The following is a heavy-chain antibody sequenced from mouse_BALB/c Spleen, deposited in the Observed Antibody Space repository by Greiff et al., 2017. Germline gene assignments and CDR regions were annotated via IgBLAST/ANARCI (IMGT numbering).Heavy chain of an antibody. CDR3: ARDYYRYWYFDV. CDR2: IRNKANGYTT. V-gene: IGHV7-3*02. J-gene: IGHJ1*01. D-gene: IGHD2-14*01. CDR1: GFTFTDYY. Sequence: EVKLVESGGGLVQPGGSLRLSCATSGFTFTDYYMSWVRQPPGKALEWLGFIRNKANGYTTEYSASVKGRFTISRDNSQSILYLQMNTLRAEDSATYYCARDYYRYWYFDVWGAGTTVTVSS.